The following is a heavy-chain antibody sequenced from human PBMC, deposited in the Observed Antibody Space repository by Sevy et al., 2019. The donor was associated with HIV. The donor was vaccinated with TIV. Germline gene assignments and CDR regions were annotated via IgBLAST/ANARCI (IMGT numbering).Heavy chain of an antibody. J-gene: IGHJ6*02. CDR1: RFTFSNYA. CDR2: ISRSGGST. V-gene: IGHV3-23*01. D-gene: IGHD2-2*01. CDR3: AKVDVVVPVADYGMDV. Sequence: GGSLRLSCAASRFTFSNYAMSWVRQAPGKGLEWVSPISRSGGSTYYADSVKGRFTISRDNSKNTLYLQMNRLRAEDTAVYYCAKVDVVVPVADYGMDVWGQGTTVTVSS.